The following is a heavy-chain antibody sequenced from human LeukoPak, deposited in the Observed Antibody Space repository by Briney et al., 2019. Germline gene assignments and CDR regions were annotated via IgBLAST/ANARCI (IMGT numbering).Heavy chain of an antibody. Sequence: GGSLRLSCAASGFTFSSYAMHWVRQAPGKGLEWVAVISYDGSNKYYADSVKGRFTISRDNSKNTLYLQMNSLRAEDTAVYYCARDHRVHYLDYWGQGTLVTVSS. CDR3: ARDHRVHYLDY. V-gene: IGHV3-30*04. J-gene: IGHJ4*02. CDR2: ISYDGSNK. CDR1: GFTFSSYA. D-gene: IGHD1-14*01.